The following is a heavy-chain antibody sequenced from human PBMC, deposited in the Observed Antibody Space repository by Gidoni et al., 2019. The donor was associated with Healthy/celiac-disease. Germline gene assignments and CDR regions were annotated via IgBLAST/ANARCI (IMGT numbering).Heavy chain of an antibody. J-gene: IGHJ4*02. CDR2: IRSKAYGGTT. D-gene: IGHD4-4*01. CDR3: TRKDDYRISTFDY. CDR1: GFTFGDYA. V-gene: IGHV3-49*05. Sequence: EVQLVESGGGLVKPGRSLRLSCTASGFTFGDYAMSWFRQAPGKGLEWVGFIRSKAYGGTTEYAASVKGRFTISRDDSKSIAYLQMNSLKTEDTAVYYCTRKDDYRISTFDYWGQGTLVTVSS.